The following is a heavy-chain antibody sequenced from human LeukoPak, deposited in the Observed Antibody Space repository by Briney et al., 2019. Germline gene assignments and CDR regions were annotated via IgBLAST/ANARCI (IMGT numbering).Heavy chain of an antibody. Sequence: GGSLRLSCEASGITFSRYGMQWVRQAPGKGLEWVSAISGSGGSTYYADSVKGRFTISRDNSKNTLYLQMNSLRAEDTAVYYCAKPRDSSGYYRKNPFDYWGQGTLVTVSS. V-gene: IGHV3-23*01. J-gene: IGHJ4*02. CDR1: GITFSRYG. CDR3: AKPRDSSGYYRKNPFDY. D-gene: IGHD3-22*01. CDR2: ISGSGGST.